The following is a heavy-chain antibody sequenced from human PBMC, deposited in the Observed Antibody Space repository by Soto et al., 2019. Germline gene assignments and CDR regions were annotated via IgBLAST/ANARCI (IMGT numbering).Heavy chain of an antibody. D-gene: IGHD1-26*01. V-gene: IGHV3-72*01. CDR2: TRNKAQSYRT. J-gene: IGHJ4*02. CDR1: GFIFSDHY. CDR3: ASCIVGQGF. Sequence: EVQLVESGGGLVQPGGSLRLSCAASGFIFSDHYMDWARQAPGKGLEWVGRTRNKAQSYRTEYAASVTGRFTISRDDSKSSLYLQMNRLKTEDTAVYYCASCIVGQGFWGLGTLVSVSA.